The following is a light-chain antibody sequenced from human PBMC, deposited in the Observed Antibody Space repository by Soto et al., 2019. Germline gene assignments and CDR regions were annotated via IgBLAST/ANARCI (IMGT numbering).Light chain of an antibody. CDR1: QGIRND. Sequence: IQMTQSPSSLSASVGDRVTLTCRASQGIRNDLGWYQQKPGNAPRLLIYGAFNLQTGVPSRFSGSGFGTDFTLTISSLQPEDFATYYCLQDHNYPWTFGQGTKVDIK. V-gene: IGKV1-6*01. J-gene: IGKJ1*01. CDR3: LQDHNYPWT. CDR2: GAF.